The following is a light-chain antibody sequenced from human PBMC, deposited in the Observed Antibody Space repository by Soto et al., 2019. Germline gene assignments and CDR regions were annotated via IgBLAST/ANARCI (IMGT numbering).Light chain of an antibody. CDR1: QTVTTD. CDR3: HQYYTWPRT. J-gene: IGKJ1*01. V-gene: IGKV3-15*01. Sequence: EIVMTQSPLTLPVSPGESATLSCRASQTVTTDLAWYQQKPGQAPRLVIHGASTRATDFPARFSGSGSGTEFTLTISSLQSEDIAVYYCHQYYTWPRTFGQGTKV. CDR2: GAS.